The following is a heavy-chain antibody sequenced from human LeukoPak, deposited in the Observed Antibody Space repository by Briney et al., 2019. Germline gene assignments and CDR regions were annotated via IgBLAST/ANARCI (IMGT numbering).Heavy chain of an antibody. CDR3: AKDLPDIVVVPAAQPYYFDY. V-gene: IGHV3-23*01. CDR2: ISGSGGST. Sequence: GGSLRLSCAASGFTFSSYAMSWVRQAPGKGLEWVSAISGSGGSTYYADSVKGRFTISRDNYKNTLYLQMNSLRAEDTAVYYCAKDLPDIVVVPAAQPYYFDYWGQGTLVTVSS. D-gene: IGHD2-2*01. CDR1: GFTFSSYA. J-gene: IGHJ4*02.